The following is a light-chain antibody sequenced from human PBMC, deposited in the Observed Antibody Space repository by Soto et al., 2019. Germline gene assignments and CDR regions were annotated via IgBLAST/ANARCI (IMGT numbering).Light chain of an antibody. Sequence: IVMKQSPVTLSVTPGERATLSCRASQSVSSNLAWYQQKPGQAPRLLIYDASNRASGIPARFSGSGSGTDFTLTITSLDPEDFAVYYCQQYGNSPITFGQRTRLEI. V-gene: IGKV3D-15*02. CDR3: QQYGNSPIT. CDR1: QSVSSN. J-gene: IGKJ5*01. CDR2: DAS.